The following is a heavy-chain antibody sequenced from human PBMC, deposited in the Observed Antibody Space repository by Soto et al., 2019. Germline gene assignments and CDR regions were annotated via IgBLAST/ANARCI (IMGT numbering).Heavy chain of an antibody. V-gene: IGHV4-59*01. J-gene: IGHJ5*02. D-gene: IGHD1-26*01. CDR1: GGSISSYY. Sequence: SETLSLTCTVSGGSISSYYWSWIRQPPGKGLEWIGYIYYSGSTNYNPSLKSRVTISVDTSKNQFSLKLSSVTAADTAVYYCTKYSGSSSTPAALGQGALVTVSS. CDR2: IYYSGST. CDR3: TKYSGSSSTPAA.